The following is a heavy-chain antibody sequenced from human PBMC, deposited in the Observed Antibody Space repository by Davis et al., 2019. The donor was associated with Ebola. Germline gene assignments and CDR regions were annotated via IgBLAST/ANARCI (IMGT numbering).Heavy chain of an antibody. Sequence: MPSETLSLTCAVHGGSFSGYYWSWIRQPPGKGLEWIGEINHSGSTNYNPSLKSRVTISVDTSKNQLSLKLSSVTAADTAVYYCARGGWGLGWELPFDYWGQGTLVTVSS. D-gene: IGHD1-26*01. J-gene: IGHJ4*02. CDR2: INHSGST. CDR3: ARGGWGLGWELPFDY. CDR1: GGSFSGYY. V-gene: IGHV4-34*01.